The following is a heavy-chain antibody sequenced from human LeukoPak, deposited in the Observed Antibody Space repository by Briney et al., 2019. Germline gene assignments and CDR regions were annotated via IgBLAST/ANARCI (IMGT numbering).Heavy chain of an antibody. CDR2: IIPIFGTA. CDR3: AGSTVTRLAEYFQH. Sequence: GASVTVSCKASGGTFTSYAIRWVRQAPGQGLELMGGIIPIFGTANYAQKFQVRGRITTDESTSTAYMELSSLRSEDTALYYCAGSTVTRLAEYFQHWGQGTLVTVSS. D-gene: IGHD4-17*01. J-gene: IGHJ1*01. V-gene: IGHV1-69*05. CDR1: GGTFTSYA.